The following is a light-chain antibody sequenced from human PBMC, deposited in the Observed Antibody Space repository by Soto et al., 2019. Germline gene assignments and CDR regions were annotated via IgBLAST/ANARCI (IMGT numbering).Light chain of an antibody. CDR2: RNN. V-gene: IGLV1-44*01. CDR1: SSNIGGNA. J-gene: IGLJ1*01. CDR3: AAWDDSLNGQV. Sequence: QSVLTQPPSASGAPGQRVTISCSGSSSNIGGNAVNWYQQLPGTAPRLLIYRNNQRPSGVPDRFSGSKSGTSASLAIPGLQSEDEADYYCAAWDDSLNGQVFGTGTKVTVL.